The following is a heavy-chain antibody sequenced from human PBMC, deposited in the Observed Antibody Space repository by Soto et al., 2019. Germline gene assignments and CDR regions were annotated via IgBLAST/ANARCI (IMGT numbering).Heavy chain of an antibody. J-gene: IGHJ4*02. CDR3: AKTTDRSGYYSRFGY. D-gene: IGHD3-22*01. V-gene: IGHV3-30*18. CDR1: GFTFSSYG. CDR2: ISYDGSNK. Sequence: LRLSCAASGFTFSSYGMHWVRQAPGRGLEWVAVISYDGSNKYHADSVKGRFTISRDNSKNTLYLQMNRLRVEDTAVYYCAKTTDRSGYYSRFGYWGQGALVTVSS.